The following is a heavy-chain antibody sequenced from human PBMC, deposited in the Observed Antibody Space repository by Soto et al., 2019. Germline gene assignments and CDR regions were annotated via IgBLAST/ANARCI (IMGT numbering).Heavy chain of an antibody. CDR2: ISSGGST. V-gene: IGHV3-66*01. D-gene: IGHD3-3*01. CDR1: GFSVSNLY. CDR3: ARDTLGGAYDFCH. J-gene: IGHJ4*02. Sequence: EVQLVESGGGLVQPGGSLRLSCAASGFSVSNLYMTWVRQATGKGLEWVSVISSGGSTYYADSVKGRFTISRDNSKNTLYLEMKSLRAGDTAVYYCARDTLGGAYDFCHGGQGALVTVSS.